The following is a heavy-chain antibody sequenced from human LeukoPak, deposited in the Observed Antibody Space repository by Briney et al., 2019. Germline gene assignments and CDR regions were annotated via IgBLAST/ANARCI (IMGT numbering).Heavy chain of an antibody. CDR1: GGSISSYY. D-gene: IGHD5-12*01. CDR3: ARGYSGYDSGGSFYYYYMDV. V-gene: IGHV4-4*07. Sequence: SETLSLTCTASGGSISSYYWSWIRQPAGKGLEWIGRIYTSGSTNYNPSLKSRVTMSVDTSKNQFSLKLSSVTAADTAVYYCARGYSGYDSGGSFYYYYMDVWGKGTTVTISS. CDR2: IYTSGST. J-gene: IGHJ6*03.